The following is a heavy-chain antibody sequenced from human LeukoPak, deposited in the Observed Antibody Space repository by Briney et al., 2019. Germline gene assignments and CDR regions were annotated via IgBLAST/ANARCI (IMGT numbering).Heavy chain of an antibody. CDR1: GFTFSSYS. CDR2: ISSSSSYI. J-gene: IGHJ4*02. CDR3: ARLRYCGGDCYLAAFDY. Sequence: NPGGSLRLSCAASGFTFSSYSMNWVRQAPGKGLEWVSSISSSSSYIYYADSVKGRFTISRDNAKNSLYLQMNSLRAEDTAVYYCARLRYCGGDCYLAAFDYWGQGTLVTVSS. D-gene: IGHD2-21*02. V-gene: IGHV3-21*01.